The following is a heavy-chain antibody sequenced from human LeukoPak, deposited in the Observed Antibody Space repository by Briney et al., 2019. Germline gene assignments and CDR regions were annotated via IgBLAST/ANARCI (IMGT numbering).Heavy chain of an antibody. CDR3: ATRGYSGYDYVAYFDY. D-gene: IGHD5-12*01. CDR2: IYPGDSDT. CDR1: GYSFNTYW. J-gene: IGHJ4*02. V-gene: IGHV5-51*01. Sequence: GESLKISCKGSGYSFNTYWIGWVRQMPGKGLEWMGIIYPGDSDTRYSPSFQGQVTISADKSISTAYLQWSSLKASDTAMYYCATRGYSGYDYVAYFDYWGQGTLVTVSS.